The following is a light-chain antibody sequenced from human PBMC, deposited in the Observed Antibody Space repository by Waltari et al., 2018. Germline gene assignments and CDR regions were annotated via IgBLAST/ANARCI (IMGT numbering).Light chain of an antibody. Sequence: EIVLTQSPGTLSLSPGERATLSCRASHGVSNNYLAWYPRKPDKAPRRLIYGASRRPSGIPDRFSGSGSGTDFTLTISRLEPEDFAVYFCQQYGDFPLTFGQGTKVEVK. V-gene: IGKV3-20*01. CDR2: GAS. CDR1: HGVSNNY. CDR3: QQYGDFPLT. J-gene: IGKJ1*01.